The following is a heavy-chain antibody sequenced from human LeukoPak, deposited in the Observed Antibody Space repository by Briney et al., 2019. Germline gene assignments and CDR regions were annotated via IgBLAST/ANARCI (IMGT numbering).Heavy chain of an antibody. V-gene: IGHV3-23*01. D-gene: IGHD5-12*01. CDR1: GFTFRSYS. CDR3: ATSGFSGYDHPS. CDR2: IRGGADDT. Sequence: GGSLRLSCAASGFTFRSYSMAWVRLAPGKGLEWVSVIRGGADDTSYADSVKGRFTISRDNSKNTLFLQMDGLRVEDTAVYYCATSGFSGYDHPSWGQGTLVAVSS. J-gene: IGHJ5*02.